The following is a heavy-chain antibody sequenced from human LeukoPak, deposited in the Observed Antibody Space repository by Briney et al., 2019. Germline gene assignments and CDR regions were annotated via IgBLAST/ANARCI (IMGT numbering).Heavy chain of an antibody. V-gene: IGHV3-23*01. CDR2: ISGSGGST. Sequence: GGSLRLSCAASGFTFSSYAMYWVRQAPGKGLEWVSGISGSGGSTYYADSVKGRFTISRDNSKNTLYLQMNSLRAEDTAVYYCAKDDSPGKEWLEVIDYWAREPWSPSPQ. D-gene: IGHD3-3*01. J-gene: IGHJ4*02. CDR1: GFTFSSYA. CDR3: AKDDSPGKEWLEVIDY.